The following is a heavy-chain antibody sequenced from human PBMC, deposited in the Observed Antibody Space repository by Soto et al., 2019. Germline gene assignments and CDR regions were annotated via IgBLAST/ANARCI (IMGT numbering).Heavy chain of an antibody. CDR3: TTQGFGGLHGLVDV. Sequence: SETLSLTCTVSGGSISSINNHFSNHYCSWIRLSQGKGLDWIGSISNIGKTRKNHSLKSRVSISVDTSKNQFSLKLTSVTAADTAVYYCTTQGFGGLHGLVDVWGQGTTVT. D-gene: IGHD3-10*01. J-gene: IGHJ6*02. CDR2: ISNIGKT. V-gene: IGHV4-59*08. CDR1: GGSISSINNHFSNHY.